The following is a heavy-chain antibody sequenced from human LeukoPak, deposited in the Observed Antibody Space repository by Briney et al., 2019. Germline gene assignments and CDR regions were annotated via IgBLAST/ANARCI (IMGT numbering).Heavy chain of an antibody. CDR3: ARAYYDILTGYYHFDY. V-gene: IGHV3-30*04. J-gene: IGHJ4*02. D-gene: IGHD3-9*01. Sequence: GRSLRLSCAASGFTFSSYAMHWVRQAPGKGLEWVAVISYDGSNKYYADSVKGRFTISRDNSKNTLYLQMNSLRAEDTAVYYCARAYYDILTGYYHFDYWGQGTLVTVSS. CDR2: ISYDGSNK. CDR1: GFTFSSYA.